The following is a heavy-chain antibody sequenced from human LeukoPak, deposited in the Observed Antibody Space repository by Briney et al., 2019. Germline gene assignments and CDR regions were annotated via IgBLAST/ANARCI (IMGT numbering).Heavy chain of an antibody. V-gene: IGHV3-11*04. CDR2: ISGSGNII. D-gene: IGHD1-26*01. Sequence: PGGSLRLSCAASGFTFSSYYMGWIRQAPGKGLEWVSYISGSGNIIHYADSVKGRFTISRDNAKNSLYLQMNSLRAEDTAVYYCARDVSSGSSKTFDYWGQGTLVTVSS. J-gene: IGHJ4*02. CDR1: GFTFSSYY. CDR3: ARDVSSGSSKTFDY.